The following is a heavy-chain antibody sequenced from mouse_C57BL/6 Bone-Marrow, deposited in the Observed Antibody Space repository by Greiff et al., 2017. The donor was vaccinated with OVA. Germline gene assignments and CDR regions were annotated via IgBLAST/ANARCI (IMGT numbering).Heavy chain of an antibody. CDR3: ARQGDAMDY. J-gene: IGHJ4*01. CDR1: GFTFSSYT. CDR2: ISGGGGNT. V-gene: IGHV5-9*01. Sequence: EVKLVESGGGLVKPGGSLKLSCAASGFTFSSYTMSWVRQTPEKRLEWVANISGGGGNTYYPDSVKGRFTISRDNAKNTLYLQMSSLRSDDTALYYCARQGDAMDYWGQGTSVTVSS.